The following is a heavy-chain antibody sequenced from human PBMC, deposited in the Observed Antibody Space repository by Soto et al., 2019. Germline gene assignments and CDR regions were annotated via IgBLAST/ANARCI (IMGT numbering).Heavy chain of an antibody. J-gene: IGHJ4*02. V-gene: IGHV3-23*01. D-gene: IGHD6-13*01. CDR2: ISGSGAST. Sequence: PGGSLRLSCAASGFTFRSYAMSWVRQAPGKGLEWVSAISGSGASTYDADSVKGRFTISRDNSKSTLYLQMNSLRAEDTAVYYCAKEDSGAAAGLDYWGQGALVTVSS. CDR3: AKEDSGAAAGLDY. CDR1: GFTFRSYA.